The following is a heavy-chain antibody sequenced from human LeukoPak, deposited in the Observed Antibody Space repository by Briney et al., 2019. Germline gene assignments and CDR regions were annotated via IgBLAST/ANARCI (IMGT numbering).Heavy chain of an antibody. CDR1: GGTFSSYA. CDR3: ATTTTVTSSGFDP. D-gene: IGHD4-17*01. V-gene: IGHV1-69*04. CDR2: IIPILGIA. J-gene: IGHJ5*02. Sequence: GSSVKVSCKASGGTFSSYAISWVRQAPGQGLEWMGRIIPILGIANYAQKFQGRVTITADKSTSTAYMELSSLRSEDTAVYYCATTTTVTSSGFDPWGQGTLVTVSS.